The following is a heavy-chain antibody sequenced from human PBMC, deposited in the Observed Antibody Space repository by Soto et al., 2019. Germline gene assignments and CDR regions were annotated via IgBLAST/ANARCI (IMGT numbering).Heavy chain of an antibody. V-gene: IGHV3-21*01. CDR2: ISSSSSYI. Sequence: GGSLRLSCAASGFTFSSYSMNWVRQAPGKGPEWVSSISSSSSYIYYADSVKGRFTISRDNAKNSLYLQMNSLRAEGTAVYYCARDIVVVVAATGNYYYYYYGMDVWGQGTTVTVSS. J-gene: IGHJ6*02. CDR3: ARDIVVVVAATGNYYYYYYGMDV. CDR1: GFTFSSYS. D-gene: IGHD2-15*01.